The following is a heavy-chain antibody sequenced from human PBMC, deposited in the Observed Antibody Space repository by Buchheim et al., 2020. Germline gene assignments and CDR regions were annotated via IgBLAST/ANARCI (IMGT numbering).Heavy chain of an antibody. D-gene: IGHD1-7*01. V-gene: IGHV4-34*01. CDR1: GGSFSGYY. CDR3: AREGITGTTYYYGMDV. Sequence: QVQLQQWGAGLLKPSETLSLTCAVYGGSFSGYYWSWIRQPPGKGLEGIGEITQSGSTNYNPSLKSRVTISVDTSKNKVSTKLSSVTAADTAVYYCAREGITGTTYYYGMDVWGQGTT. CDR2: ITQSGST. J-gene: IGHJ6*02.